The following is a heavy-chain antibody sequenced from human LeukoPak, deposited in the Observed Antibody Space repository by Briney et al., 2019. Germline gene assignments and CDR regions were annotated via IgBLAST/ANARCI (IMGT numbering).Heavy chain of an antibody. D-gene: IGHD3-10*01. J-gene: IGHJ3*01. Sequence: GESLQISCKGSGYSFTNYWIAWVRQMPGKGLEWMGIIYPGDSDTTYSPSFQGQITISGDKSISTACLQWSSLKASDAAMYDCARLRGDLSSDAFDVWGQGRMVTVSS. CDR2: IYPGDSDT. V-gene: IGHV5-51*01. CDR3: ARLRGDLSSDAFDV. CDR1: GYSFTNYW.